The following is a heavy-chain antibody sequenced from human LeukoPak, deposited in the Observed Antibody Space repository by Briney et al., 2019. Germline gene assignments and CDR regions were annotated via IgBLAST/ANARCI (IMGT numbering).Heavy chain of an antibody. D-gene: IGHD3-3*01. CDR1: GFTFSTYA. CDR3: AKEHTIFGVVTYFDS. Sequence: PGGSLRLSCAASGFTFSTYAMSWVRQAPGKGLEWVSTFTGNGGTTYYADSVKGRFTISRDNSKNTLYLQINTLRAEDTAIYYCAKEHTIFGVVTYFDSWGQGTLVTVSS. V-gene: IGHV3-23*01. CDR2: FTGNGGTT. J-gene: IGHJ4*02.